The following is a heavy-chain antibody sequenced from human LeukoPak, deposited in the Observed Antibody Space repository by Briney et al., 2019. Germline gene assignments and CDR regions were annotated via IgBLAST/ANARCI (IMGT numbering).Heavy chain of an antibody. CDR1: GFTFSSYG. CDR3: AKDDYDILTGYYNTFDY. Sequence: GSLRLSCAASGFTFSSYGMHWVRQAPGKGLEWVAFIRYDGSNKYYADSVKGRFTISRDNSKNTLYLQMNSLRAEDTAVYYCAKDDYDILTGYYNTFDYWGQGTLVTVSS. D-gene: IGHD3-9*01. J-gene: IGHJ4*02. CDR2: IRYDGSNK. V-gene: IGHV3-30*02.